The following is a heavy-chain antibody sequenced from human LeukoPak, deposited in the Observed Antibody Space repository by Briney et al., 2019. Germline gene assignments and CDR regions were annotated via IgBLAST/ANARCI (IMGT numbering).Heavy chain of an antibody. CDR3: AKDIITMVRGAGFDY. D-gene: IGHD3-10*01. V-gene: IGHV3-23*01. J-gene: IGHJ4*02. CDR1: GFTFSSYA. Sequence: GGSLRLSCAASGFTFSSYAMSWVRQAPGKGLEWVSAISGSGGSTYYADSVKGRFTIFRDNSKNTLYLQMNSLRAEDTAVYYCAKDIITMVRGAGFDYWGQGTLVTVSS. CDR2: ISGSGGST.